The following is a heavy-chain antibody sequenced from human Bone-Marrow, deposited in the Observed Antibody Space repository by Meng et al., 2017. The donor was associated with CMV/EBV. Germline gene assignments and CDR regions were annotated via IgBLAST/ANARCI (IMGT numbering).Heavy chain of an antibody. Sequence: ASVKVSCQASGYTFTGYYMHWVRQAPGQGLEWMGWTNPNSGGTNYAQKFQGRVTMTRDTSISQAYMELSRLRSDDTAAYYCARDDGYNSHNPYFDYWGQGTLVTVSS. CDR1: GYTFTGYY. J-gene: IGHJ4*02. CDR2: TNPNSGGT. D-gene: IGHD5-24*01. CDR3: ARDDGYNSHNPYFDY. V-gene: IGHV1-2*02.